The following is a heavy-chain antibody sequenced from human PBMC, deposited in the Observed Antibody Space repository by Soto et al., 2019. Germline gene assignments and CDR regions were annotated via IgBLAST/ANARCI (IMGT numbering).Heavy chain of an antibody. V-gene: IGHV1-18*01. J-gene: IGHJ4*02. CDR1: GYTFTSYG. Sequence: QVQLVQSGAEVKKSGASVKVSCKASGYTFTSYGISWVRQAPGQGLEWMGWISAYNGNTNYAQKLQCRVTMTTDTSTSTADMELRSLRSDDTAVYYCARDLDIVVVVAPGYWGQGTLVTVSS. CDR2: ISAYNGNT. CDR3: ARDLDIVVVVAPGY. D-gene: IGHD2-15*01.